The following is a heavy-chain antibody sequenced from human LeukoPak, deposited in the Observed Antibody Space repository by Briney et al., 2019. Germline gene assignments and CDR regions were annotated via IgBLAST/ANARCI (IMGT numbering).Heavy chain of an antibody. Sequence: ASVKVSCKASGGIFSSYAISWVRQAPGQGLEWMGWISAYNGNTNYAQKLQGRVTMTTDTSTSTAYMELRSLRSDDTAVYYCARETIYDYGDYGLWGQGTMVTVSS. D-gene: IGHD4-17*01. CDR2: ISAYNGNT. CDR1: GGIFSSYA. V-gene: IGHV1-18*01. CDR3: ARETIYDYGDYGL. J-gene: IGHJ3*01.